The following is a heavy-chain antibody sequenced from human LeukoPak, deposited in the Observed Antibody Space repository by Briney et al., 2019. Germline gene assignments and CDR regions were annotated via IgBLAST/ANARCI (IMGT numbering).Heavy chain of an antibody. CDR2: INSDGSST. D-gene: IGHD2-2*02. J-gene: IGHJ4*02. CDR1: GFTFSSYW. V-gene: IGHV3-74*01. CDR3: ARARERGRIVVVPAAIGY. Sequence: PGGSLRLSCAASGFTFSSYWMHWVRQAPGKGLVRVSRINSDGSSTSYADSVKGRFTISRDNAKNTLYLQMNSLRAEDTAVYYCARARERGRIVVVPAAIGYWGQGTLVTVSS.